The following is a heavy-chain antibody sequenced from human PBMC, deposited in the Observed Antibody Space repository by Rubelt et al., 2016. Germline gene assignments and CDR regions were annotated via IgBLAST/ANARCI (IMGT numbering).Heavy chain of an antibody. V-gene: IGHV4-39*02. D-gene: IGHD1-7*01. CDR2: IYYFGTT. J-gene: IGHJ4*02. CDR3: ARDSGNFEIDS. CDR1: GGSISSSSHY. Sequence: QLQLQESGPGLVKPSETLSLTYTVSGGSISSSSHYWGWVRQPPGKGLEWIGSIYYFGTTFYNPSLTSRVTISVDTSKNQFSRGRSAVTGADTSVYYCARDSGNFEIDSWGQGTLVTVS.